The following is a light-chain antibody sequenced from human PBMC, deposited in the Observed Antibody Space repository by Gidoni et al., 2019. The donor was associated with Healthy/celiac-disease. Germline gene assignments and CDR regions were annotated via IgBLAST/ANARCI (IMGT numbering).Light chain of an antibody. Sequence: DIQTTQSPSSLSASVGDSVTITWRASQSISSYLNWYQQKPGKAPKLLIYAASSLQSGVPSRFSGSGSGTDFTLTISSLQPEDFATYYCQQSYSTPRTFGQGTKVEIK. V-gene: IGKV1-39*01. CDR2: AAS. CDR3: QQSYSTPRT. J-gene: IGKJ1*01. CDR1: QSISSY.